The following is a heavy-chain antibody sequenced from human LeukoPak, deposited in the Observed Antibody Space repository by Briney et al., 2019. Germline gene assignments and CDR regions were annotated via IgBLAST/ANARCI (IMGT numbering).Heavy chain of an antibody. CDR1: GFTFSSYG. J-gene: IGHJ4*02. Sequence: PGRSLRLFCAASGFTFSSYGMHWVRQAPGKGLEWVAVIWYDGSNKYYADSVKGRFTISRDNSKNTLYLQMNSLRAEDTAVYYCARGRRYFDWLLSDGFDYWGQGTLVTVSS. CDR2: IWYDGSNK. CDR3: ARGRRYFDWLLSDGFDY. V-gene: IGHV3-33*01. D-gene: IGHD3-9*01.